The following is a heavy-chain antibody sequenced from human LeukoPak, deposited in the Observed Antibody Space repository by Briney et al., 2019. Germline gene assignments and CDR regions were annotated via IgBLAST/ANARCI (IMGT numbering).Heavy chain of an antibody. Sequence: GGSLRLSCAASGFTFSSYSMNWVRQAPGKGLEWVSSISSSSSYIYYADSVKGRFTISRDNAKNSLYLQMNSLRAEDTAVYYCARDAYFDWLTPRYYYYIDVWGKGTTVTVSS. J-gene: IGHJ6*03. CDR2: ISSSSSYI. V-gene: IGHV3-21*01. D-gene: IGHD3-9*01. CDR3: ARDAYFDWLTPRYYYYIDV. CDR1: GFTFSSYS.